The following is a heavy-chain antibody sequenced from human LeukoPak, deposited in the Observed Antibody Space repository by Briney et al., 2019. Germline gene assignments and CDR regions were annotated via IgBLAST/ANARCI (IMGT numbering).Heavy chain of an antibody. V-gene: IGHV1-3*01. D-gene: IGHD2-2*01. CDR2: INAGNGNT. Sequence: ASVKVSCKASGYTFTSYAMHWVRQAPGQRLEWMGWINAGNGNTKYSQKFQGRVTITRDTSASTAYMELSSLRSEDTAVYYCARDFGIVVVPAATEAATWDYWGQGTLVTVSS. CDR1: GYTFTSYA. J-gene: IGHJ4*02. CDR3: ARDFGIVVVPAATEAATWDY.